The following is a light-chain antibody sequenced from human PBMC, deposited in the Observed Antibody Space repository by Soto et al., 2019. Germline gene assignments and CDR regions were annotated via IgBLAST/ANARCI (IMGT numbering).Light chain of an antibody. J-gene: IGKJ1*01. Sequence: EIVMTQSPVTLSVSPGERVTLSCRASQSVGTTVAWYQQKSGRAPRLLIYSASTRATGVPARSSGSASGTDFTLSITSLQSEDFGVYYCQQYKDWPPTFGQGTKVDIK. CDR1: QSVGTT. CDR3: QQYKDWPPT. V-gene: IGKV3-15*01. CDR2: SAS.